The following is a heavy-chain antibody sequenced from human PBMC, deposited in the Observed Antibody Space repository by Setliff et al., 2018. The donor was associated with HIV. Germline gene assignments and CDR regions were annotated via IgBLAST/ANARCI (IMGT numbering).Heavy chain of an antibody. J-gene: IGHJ1*01. D-gene: IGHD2-21*02. V-gene: IGHV3-30*02. CDR3: ATDDYCGGDCYSKYFQH. CDR2: IRYDGSNQ. Sequence: GGSLRLSCAASGFTFSTYGMQWVRQAPGKGLEWVAFIRYDGSNQYYADSVKGRFTISRDRSKSILYLQMNSLRPEDTAVYYCATDDYCGGDCYSKYFQHWGQGTLVTVSS. CDR1: GFTFSTYG.